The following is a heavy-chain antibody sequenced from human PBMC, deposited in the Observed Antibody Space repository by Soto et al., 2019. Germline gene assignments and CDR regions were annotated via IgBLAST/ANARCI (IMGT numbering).Heavy chain of an antibody. CDR3: AKDRQFRSDYESGGHYNN. V-gene: IGHV3-23*01. Sequence: EVQLLESGGGLVQPGGSLRLACVASGFTFRNYDMRWVRQAPGKGLEWVSGISGSGVTTYYADSVKGRFTISRDNAKNTLYLQMNSLRAEDTALYYCAKDRQFRSDYESGGHYNNWGQGTQVTVSA. J-gene: IGHJ4*02. CDR2: ISGSGVTT. CDR1: GFTFRNYD. D-gene: IGHD3-22*01.